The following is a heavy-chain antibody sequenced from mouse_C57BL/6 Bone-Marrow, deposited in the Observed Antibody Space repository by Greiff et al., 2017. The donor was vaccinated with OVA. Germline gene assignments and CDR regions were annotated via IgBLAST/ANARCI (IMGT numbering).Heavy chain of an antibody. J-gene: IGHJ2*01. CDR3: GIDWGGYWDY. Sequence: VQLQEPGAELVRPGASVKVSCKASGYTFTSYWMHWVKQRPGHGLEWIGRIHPSDGDTNYNQKFKGKATLTADKSSSTAYMQLSSLTSEDSAVVYGGIDWGGYWDYWGQGTTLTVSA. D-gene: IGHD4-1*01. CDR1: GYTFTSYW. V-gene: IGHV1-74*01. CDR2: IHPSDGDT.